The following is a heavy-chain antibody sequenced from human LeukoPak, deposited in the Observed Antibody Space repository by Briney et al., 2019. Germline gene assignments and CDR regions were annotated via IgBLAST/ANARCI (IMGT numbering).Heavy chain of an antibody. J-gene: IGHJ4*02. CDR3: ARGGSSGYLYFDY. CDR2: IYYSGST. V-gene: IGHV4-31*11. D-gene: IGHD3-22*01. CDR1: GGSFSGYY. Sequence: SETLSLTCAVYGGSFSGYYWSWIRQHPGKGLEWIGYIYYSGSTYYNPSLKSRVTISVDTSKNQFSLKLSSVTAADTAVYYCARGGSSGYLYFDYWGQGTLVTVSS.